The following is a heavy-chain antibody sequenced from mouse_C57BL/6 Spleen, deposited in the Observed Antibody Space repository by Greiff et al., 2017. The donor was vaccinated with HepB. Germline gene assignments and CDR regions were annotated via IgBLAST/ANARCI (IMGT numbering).Heavy chain of an antibody. V-gene: IGHV1-69*01. CDR1: GYTFTSYW. J-gene: IGHJ4*01. Sequence: QVQLQQPGAELVMPGASVKLSCKASGYTFTSYWMHWVKQRPGQGLEWIGEIDPSDSYTNYNQKFKSKATLTVDTSSSTAYMQLSSLTSEDSAVYYCARSGLDYYAMDYWGQGTSVTVSS. CDR3: ARSGLDYYAMDY. D-gene: IGHD3-1*01. CDR2: IDPSDSYT.